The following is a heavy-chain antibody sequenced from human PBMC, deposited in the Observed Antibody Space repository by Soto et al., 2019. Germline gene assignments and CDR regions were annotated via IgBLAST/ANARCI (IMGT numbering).Heavy chain of an antibody. CDR1: GFAFSGSA. Sequence: GGSLRLSCAASGFAFSGSAMYWVRQASGKGPEWVGRIRSKGRNYATEYAASVKGRFTISRDDSKNTAYLQMNSLQTEDTAVYYCTRDLFSYDYSGILWFDPWGQGTLVTVSS. D-gene: IGHD3-16*01. V-gene: IGHV3-73*01. J-gene: IGHJ5*02. CDR3: TRDLFSYDYSGILWFDP. CDR2: IRSKGRNYAT.